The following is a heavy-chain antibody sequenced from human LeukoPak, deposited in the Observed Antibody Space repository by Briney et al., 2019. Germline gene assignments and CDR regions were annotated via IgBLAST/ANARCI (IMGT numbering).Heavy chain of an antibody. V-gene: IGHV3-11*01. Sequence: GGSLRLSCAASGFTFSDYYMSWIRQAPGKGLEWVSYISSSGSTIYYAGSVKGRFTISRDNAKNSLYLQMNSLRAEDTAVYYCARDDHNCSSTSCYIYYFDYWGQGTLVTVSS. CDR2: ISSSGSTI. CDR1: GFTFSDYY. D-gene: IGHD2-2*02. CDR3: ARDDHNCSSTSCYIYYFDY. J-gene: IGHJ4*02.